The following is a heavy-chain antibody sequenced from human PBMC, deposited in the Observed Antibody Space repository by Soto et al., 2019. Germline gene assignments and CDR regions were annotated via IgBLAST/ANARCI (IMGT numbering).Heavy chain of an antibody. CDR3: ARGCSGGSCYGYYYYYGMDV. D-gene: IGHD2-15*01. CDR1: GGTFSSYA. J-gene: IGHJ6*02. Sequence: SVKVSCKDSGGTFSSYASSWVRQAPGQGLEWMGGIIPIFGTANYAQKFQGRVTITADESTSTAYMELSSLRSEDTAVYYCARGCSGGSCYGYYYYYGMDVWGQGTTVTVSS. V-gene: IGHV1-69*13. CDR2: IIPIFGTA.